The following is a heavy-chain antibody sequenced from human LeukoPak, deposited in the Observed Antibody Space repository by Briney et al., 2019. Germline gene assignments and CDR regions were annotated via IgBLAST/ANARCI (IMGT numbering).Heavy chain of an antibody. Sequence: GGSLRLSCAPSGFTFSSYAMHWVRQAPGKGLEWVSGISGSGGYTNYADSVKGRFTISRDISKNTLYLQMNSLRAEDTAVYYCAKVTGYNSGWFDNWGQGTLVTVSS. CDR1: GFTFSSYA. CDR3: AKVTGYNSGWFDN. D-gene: IGHD6-19*01. V-gene: IGHV3-23*01. J-gene: IGHJ5*02. CDR2: ISGSGGYT.